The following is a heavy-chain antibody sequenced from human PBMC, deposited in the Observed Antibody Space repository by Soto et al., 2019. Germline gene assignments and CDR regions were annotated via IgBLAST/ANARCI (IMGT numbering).Heavy chain of an antibody. CDR3: VRDQYSGYDFAL. J-gene: IGHJ5*02. Sequence: SETLSLTCSVSGASIAGGSYYWSWVRQPPGKGLEWIGYIPSRGRPFYNPSLASRGTISADSSKNQLSLQLTSVTAADTAVYYCVRDQYSGYDFALWGQGNLVT. CDR1: GASIAGGSYY. D-gene: IGHD5-12*01. CDR2: IPSRGRP. V-gene: IGHV4-30-4*01.